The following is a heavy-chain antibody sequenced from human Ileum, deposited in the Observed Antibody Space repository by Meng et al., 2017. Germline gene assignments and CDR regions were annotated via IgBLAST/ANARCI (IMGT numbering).Heavy chain of an antibody. CDR2: IIPIFGTA. J-gene: IGHJ5*02. D-gene: IGHD6-19*01. Sequence: SVKVSCKASGSTFSSYAISWVRQAPGQGLEWMGGIIPIFGTANYAQKFQGRVTITADESTSTAYMELSSLRSEDTAVYYCARGGGGYSSGWYVFYWFDPWGQGTLVTVSS. CDR3: ARGGGGYSSGWYVFYWFDP. CDR1: GSTFSSYA. V-gene: IGHV1-69*13.